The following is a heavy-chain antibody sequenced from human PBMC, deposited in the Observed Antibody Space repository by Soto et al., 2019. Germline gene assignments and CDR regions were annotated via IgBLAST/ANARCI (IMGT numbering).Heavy chain of an antibody. CDR2: TYYRSKWYN. J-gene: IGHJ5*02. CDR3: AKYSSSWYGKNWFDP. V-gene: IGHV6-1*01. CDR1: GDSVSSNSAA. D-gene: IGHD6-13*01. Sequence: SQTLSLTCAFSGDSVSSNSAAWNWIRQSPSRGLEWLGRTYYRSKWYNDYAVSVKSRITINPDTSKNQFSLQLNSVTPEDTAVYYCAKYSSSWYGKNWFDPWGQGTLVTVSS.